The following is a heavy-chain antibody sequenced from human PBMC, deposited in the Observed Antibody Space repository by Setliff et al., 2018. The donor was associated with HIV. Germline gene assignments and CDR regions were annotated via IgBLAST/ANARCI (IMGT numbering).Heavy chain of an antibody. Sequence: SETLSLTCAVSGGSISNNNYYWGWIRQPPGKGLEWIGSINHSGSTNYNMSLWSRVTISLDASRNQFSLELISVTAADTAVYYCAGGPGTTSIDYWAQGTLVTVSS. CDR2: INHSGST. CDR3: AGGPGTTSIDY. V-gene: IGHV4-39*07. D-gene: IGHD1-26*01. J-gene: IGHJ4*02. CDR1: GGSISNNNYY.